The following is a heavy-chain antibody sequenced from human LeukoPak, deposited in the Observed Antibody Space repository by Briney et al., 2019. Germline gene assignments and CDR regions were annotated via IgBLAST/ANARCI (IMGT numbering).Heavy chain of an antibody. CDR1: GGSISSYY. CDR2: IYCSGST. CDR3: AGTYYDYVWGSSSTDY. J-gene: IGHJ4*02. D-gene: IGHD3-16*01. Sequence: PSETLSLTCTVSGGSISSYYWSWIRQPPGKGLEWIGYIYCSGSTNYNPSLKSRVTISVDTSKNQFSLKLSSVTAADTAVYYCAGTYYDYVWGSSSTDYWGQGTLVTVSS. V-gene: IGHV4-59*01.